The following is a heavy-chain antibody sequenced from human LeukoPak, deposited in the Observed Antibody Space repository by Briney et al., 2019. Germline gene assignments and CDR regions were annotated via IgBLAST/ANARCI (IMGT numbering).Heavy chain of an antibody. V-gene: IGHV3-48*03. CDR1: GFTFSSYE. CDR3: ASGSGYCSGGSCSDY. Sequence: GGSLRLSCVTSGFTFSSYEMNWVRQAPGKGLEWVSYISSSGSTIYYADSVKGRFTISRDNAKNSLYLQMNSLRAEDTAVYYCASGSGYCSGGSCSDYWGQGTLVTVSS. D-gene: IGHD2-15*01. CDR2: ISSSGSTI. J-gene: IGHJ4*02.